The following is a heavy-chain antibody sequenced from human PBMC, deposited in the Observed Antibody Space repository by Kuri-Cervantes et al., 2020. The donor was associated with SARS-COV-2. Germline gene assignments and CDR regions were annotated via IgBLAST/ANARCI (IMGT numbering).Heavy chain of an antibody. CDR3: ARDPDYYDSSGYYGGFDY. D-gene: IGHD3-22*01. CDR2: ISYDGSNK. CDR1: GFTFSSYA. Sequence: GGSLRLSCAASGFTFSSYAMHWVRQAPGKGLEWVAVISYDGSNKYYADSVKGRFTISRDNSKNTLYLQMNSLRAEDTAVYYCARDPDYYDSSGYYGGFDYWGQGNLVNGSS. J-gene: IGHJ4*02. V-gene: IGHV3-30*04.